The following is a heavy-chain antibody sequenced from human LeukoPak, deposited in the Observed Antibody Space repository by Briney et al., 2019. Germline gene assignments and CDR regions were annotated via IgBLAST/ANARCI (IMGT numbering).Heavy chain of an antibody. CDR2: ISYDRSNK. D-gene: IGHD3-16*01. CDR3: ARDALRLPPI. V-gene: IGHV3-30*04. Sequence: GGSLRLSCAASGFTFSSYAMHWVRQAPGKGLEWVAVISYDRSNKYYADSVKGRFTISRDNSKNTLYLQMNSLRAEDTAVYYCARDALRLPPIWGQGTLVTVSS. J-gene: IGHJ4*02. CDR1: GFTFSSYA.